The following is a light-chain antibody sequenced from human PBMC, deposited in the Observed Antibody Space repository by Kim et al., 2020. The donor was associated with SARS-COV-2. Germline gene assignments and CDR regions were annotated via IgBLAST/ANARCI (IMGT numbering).Light chain of an antibody. CDR1: SSDVGAYNF. J-gene: IGLJ1*01. Sequence: QSALTQPASVSGSPGQSITISCTGTSSDVGAYNFVSWYQQHPGKAPKLLIYGVSKRHSGVSVRFSGSKSAYTASLTISGLQADDEADYYCTSYAISSIYQTTNYVFGTGTKVTVL. V-gene: IGLV2-14*01. CDR3: TSYAISSIYQTTNYV. CDR2: GVS.